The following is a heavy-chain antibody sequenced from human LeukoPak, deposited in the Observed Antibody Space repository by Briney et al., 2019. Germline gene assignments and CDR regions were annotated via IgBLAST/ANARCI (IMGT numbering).Heavy chain of an antibody. CDR3: ARDPTGYGDFDDAFDI. CDR1: GFTFSSYW. CDR2: IKQDGSEK. V-gene: IGHV3-7*01. J-gene: IGHJ3*02. Sequence: GGSLRLSCAASGFTFSSYWMSWVRQAPGKGLEWVANIKQDGSEKYYVDSVKGRFTISRDNAKNSLYLQMSSLRAEDTAVYYCARDPTGYGDFDDAFDIWGQGTMVTVSS. D-gene: IGHD4-17*01.